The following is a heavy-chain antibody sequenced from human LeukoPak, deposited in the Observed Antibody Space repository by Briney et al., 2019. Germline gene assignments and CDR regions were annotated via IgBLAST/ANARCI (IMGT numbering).Heavy chain of an antibody. D-gene: IGHD5-24*01. Sequence: GRSLRLSCAASGFTFSSYSMNWVRQASGKGLEWVSSISSSSSYIYYADSVKGRFTISRDNAKNSLYLQVNSLRAEDTAVYYCARGLRRDGYKGGFDYWGQGTLVTVSS. V-gene: IGHV3-21*01. CDR1: GFTFSSYS. CDR2: ISSSSSYI. CDR3: ARGLRRDGYKGGFDY. J-gene: IGHJ4*02.